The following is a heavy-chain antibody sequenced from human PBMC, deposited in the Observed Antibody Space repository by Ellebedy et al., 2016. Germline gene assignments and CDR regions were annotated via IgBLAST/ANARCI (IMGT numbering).Heavy chain of an antibody. V-gene: IGHV3-23*01. J-gene: IGHJ4*02. Sequence: GESLKISCAASRFTFSSYAMSWVRQAPRKGLEWVSAISGSGGSTYYADSVKGRFTISRDNSKNTLYLQMNSLRAEDTALYYCAKEAITFGGVFDYWGQGILVIVSS. CDR1: RFTFSSYA. CDR3: AKEAITFGGVFDY. CDR2: ISGSGGST. D-gene: IGHD3-16*01.